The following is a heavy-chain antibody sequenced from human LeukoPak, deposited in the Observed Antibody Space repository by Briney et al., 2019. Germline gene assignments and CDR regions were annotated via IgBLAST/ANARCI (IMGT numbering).Heavy chain of an antibody. V-gene: IGHV3-21*01. CDR1: GFTFIAYS. CDR2: ISSSSAYI. Sequence: GGSLRLSCAASGFTFIAYSMNWVRQSPGKGLEWVSSISSSSAYIYYADSVEGRFTVSRDNAKNSLYLQMNSLRAEDTAVYYCARENFYDSSGYDAFDIWGRGTMVTVSS. CDR3: ARENFYDSSGYDAFDI. J-gene: IGHJ3*02. D-gene: IGHD3-22*01.